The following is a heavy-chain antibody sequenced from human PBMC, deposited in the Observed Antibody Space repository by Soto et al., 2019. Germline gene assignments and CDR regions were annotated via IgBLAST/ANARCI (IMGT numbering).Heavy chain of an antibody. CDR2: IYYSGST. D-gene: IGHD4-4*01. CDR1: GGSISSYY. Sequence: QVQLQESGPGLVKPSETLSLTCTVSGGSISSYYWSWIRQPPGKGLEWIGHIYYSGSTNYNPSLNILVTITVNTSKNHFSLKLSSVTAADTAVYYCARDGYTVTPNYYYGMDVWGQGTTVTVSS. J-gene: IGHJ6*02. V-gene: IGHV4-59*01. CDR3: ARDGYTVTPNYYYGMDV.